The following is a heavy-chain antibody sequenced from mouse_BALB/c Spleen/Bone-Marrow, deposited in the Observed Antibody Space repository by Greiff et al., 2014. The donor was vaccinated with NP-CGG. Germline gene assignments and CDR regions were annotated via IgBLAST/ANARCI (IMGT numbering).Heavy chain of an antibody. V-gene: IGHV1S81*02. CDR3: SRGRRDALDY. CDR2: INPSNGGT. Sequence: VKLQESGAELVKPGASVKLSCKASGYTFTSYYMYWVKQRPGQGLEWFGEINPSNGGTNFNEKFKNKATLTVDKSSSTAYMQPSSLTSEDSAVYYCSRGRRDALDYWGQGTSATVSS. J-gene: IGHJ4*01. CDR1: GYTFTSYY.